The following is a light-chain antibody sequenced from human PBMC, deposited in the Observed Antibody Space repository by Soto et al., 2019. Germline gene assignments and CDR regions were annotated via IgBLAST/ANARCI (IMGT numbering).Light chain of an antibody. V-gene: IGKV3-15*01. Sequence: EIVMTQSPATLSVSPGERGTLSCRASHSVSSNLAWYQQKPGQAPRLLIYGASTRATGIPARFSGSGSGTEFTLTISSLQSEDFVVYYCQQYNNWPPLTFGGGTKVDIK. CDR1: HSVSSN. J-gene: IGKJ4*01. CDR2: GAS. CDR3: QQYNNWPPLT.